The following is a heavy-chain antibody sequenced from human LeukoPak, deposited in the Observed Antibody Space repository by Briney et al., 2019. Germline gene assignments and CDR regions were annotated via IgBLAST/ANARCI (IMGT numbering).Heavy chain of an antibody. J-gene: IGHJ3*02. D-gene: IGHD5-24*01. Sequence: SQTLSLTCTVSGGSISSGGYYWSWIRQHPGKGLEWIGYIYYSGSTYYNPSLKSRVTISVDTSKNQFSLKLSSVTAADTAVYYCARDRPSPDGLDAFDIWGQGTMVTVSS. CDR1: GGSISSGGYY. CDR3: ARDRPSPDGLDAFDI. CDR2: IYYSGST. V-gene: IGHV4-31*03.